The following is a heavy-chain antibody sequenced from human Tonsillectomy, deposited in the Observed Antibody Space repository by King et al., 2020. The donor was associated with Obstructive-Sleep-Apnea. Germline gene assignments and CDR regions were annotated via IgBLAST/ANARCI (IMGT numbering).Heavy chain of an antibody. CDR3: AAVPDRDGDFDY. CDR1: GFSFTSSS. J-gene: IGHJ4*02. D-gene: IGHD1-14*01. Sequence: QLVESGPEVKKPGTSVKVSCKASGFSFTSSSMQWGRQARGQRLEWLGWIVVGSGNTLYGQRVQERVTITRDVSTSTAYMELSSLRSDDTAVYYCAAVPDRDGDFDYWGQGTLVTVSP. V-gene: IGHV1-58*02. CDR2: IVVGSGNT.